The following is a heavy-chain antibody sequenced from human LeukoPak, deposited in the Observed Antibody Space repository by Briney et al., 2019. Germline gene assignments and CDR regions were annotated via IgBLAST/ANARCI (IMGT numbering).Heavy chain of an antibody. CDR2: ISYDGSNK. D-gene: IGHD3-10*01. CDR3: ARETRALWFGELSQAFDI. CDR1: GFTFSSYA. V-gene: IGHV3-30*04. Sequence: PGGSLRLSCAASGFTFSSYAMHWVRQAPGKGLEWVAVISYDGSNKYYADSVKGRFTISRDNSKNTLYLQMNSLRAEDTAVYYCARETRALWFGELSQAFDIWGQGTMVTVSS. J-gene: IGHJ3*02.